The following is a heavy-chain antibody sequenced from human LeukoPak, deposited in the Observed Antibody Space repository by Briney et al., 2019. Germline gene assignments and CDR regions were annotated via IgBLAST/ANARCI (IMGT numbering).Heavy chain of an antibody. J-gene: IGHJ6*03. V-gene: IGHV4-59*01. D-gene: IGHD2-2*01. CDR3: ARENRCCSSTSCSYYYYMDV. CDR2: IYYSGST. CDR1: GGSISSYY. Sequence: SETLSLTCTVSGGSISSYYWSWIRQPPGKGLEWIGYIYYSGSTNYNPSLKSRVTISVDTSKNQFSLKLSSVTAADTAVYYCARENRCCSSTSCSYYYYMDVWGKGTTVTVSS.